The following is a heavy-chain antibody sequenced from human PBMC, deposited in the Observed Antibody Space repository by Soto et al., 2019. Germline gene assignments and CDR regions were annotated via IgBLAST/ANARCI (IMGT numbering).Heavy chain of an antibody. CDR1: GFTFSSYW. D-gene: IGHD1-1*01. CDR2: IDSDGSST. J-gene: IGHJ4*02. V-gene: IGHV3-74*01. CDR3: ARDYPGNEIDY. Sequence: EVQLVESGGGLVQPGGSLRLSCAASGFTFSSYWMHWVRQGPREGLVWVSHIDSDGSSTTYADSVKGRFTISRDNAKNTLYLQRNNLRAEDTAVYYCARDYPGNEIDYWGQGILVTVSS.